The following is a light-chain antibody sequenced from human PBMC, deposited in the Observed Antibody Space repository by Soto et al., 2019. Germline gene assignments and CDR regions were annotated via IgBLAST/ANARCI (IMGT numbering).Light chain of an antibody. J-gene: IGKJ4*02. V-gene: IGKV1-9*01. Sequence: IQLTQSPSSLSASVGDRVTITCRASQGIATYLAWYLQKPGKAPKLLISAASTLHSGVPSRFSGSGSGTDFTLTNTSLHPEDFATHYCQQLNSYPLTFGGGTKVEIK. CDR3: QQLNSYPLT. CDR2: AAS. CDR1: QGIATY.